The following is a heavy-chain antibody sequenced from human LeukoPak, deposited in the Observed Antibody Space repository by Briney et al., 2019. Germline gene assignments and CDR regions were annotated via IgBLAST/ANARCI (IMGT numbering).Heavy chain of an antibody. Sequence: GGSLRLSCAVSGFTFSSYEMNRVRQAPGKGLEWVSYISSSGSTIYYTDSVKGGLTISRDNARNSLDLQMNSLRAEDTAVYYWARGPMLRGVIIRRSKSGYFDYWGQGTLVTVSS. CDR3: ARGPMLRGVIIRRSKSGYFDY. CDR1: GFTFSSYE. J-gene: IGHJ4*02. CDR2: ISSSGSTI. V-gene: IGHV3-48*03. D-gene: IGHD3-10*01.